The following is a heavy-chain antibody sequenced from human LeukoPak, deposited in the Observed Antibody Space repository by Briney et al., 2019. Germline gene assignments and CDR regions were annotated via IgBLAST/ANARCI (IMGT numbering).Heavy chain of an antibody. CDR2: IIPIFGTA. CDR1: GGTFSSYA. CDR3: ARASFDWLREINWFDP. J-gene: IGHJ5*02. V-gene: IGHV1-69*13. Sequence: AASVKVSCKASGGTFSSYAISWVRQAPGQGLEWMGGIIPIFGTANYAQKFQGRVTITADESTSTAYMELSSLRSEDTAVYYCARASFDWLREINWFDPWGQGTLVTVSS. D-gene: IGHD3-9*01.